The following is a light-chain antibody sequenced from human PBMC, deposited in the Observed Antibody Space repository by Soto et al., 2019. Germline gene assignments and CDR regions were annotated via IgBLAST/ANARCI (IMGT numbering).Light chain of an antibody. CDR2: GAS. V-gene: IGKV3-15*01. CDR1: QSVSST. Sequence: EIVMTQSPATLSVSPGARATLSCRASQSVSSTLAWFQQNPGQAPRLLIHGASTRATGIPARFSGSGSGTEFTLTISSLQSEDFAVYYCQQYNNWPLTFGQGTRLEIK. J-gene: IGKJ5*01. CDR3: QQYNNWPLT.